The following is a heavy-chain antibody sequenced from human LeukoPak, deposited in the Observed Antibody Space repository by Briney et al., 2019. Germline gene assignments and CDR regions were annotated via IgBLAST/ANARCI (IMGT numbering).Heavy chain of an antibody. CDR1: GYIFTTHY. Sequence: ASVKVSCKASGYIFTTHYMHWVRQSPGQGLEWMGVIQPSGGRTWYAQKFQGRVTMTTDTSTSTAYMELRSLRSDDTAVYYCARVGCSGGSCYHGLWNWGQGTLVTVSS. CDR3: ARVGCSGGSCYHGLWN. J-gene: IGHJ4*02. V-gene: IGHV1-46*01. D-gene: IGHD2-15*01. CDR2: IQPSGGRT.